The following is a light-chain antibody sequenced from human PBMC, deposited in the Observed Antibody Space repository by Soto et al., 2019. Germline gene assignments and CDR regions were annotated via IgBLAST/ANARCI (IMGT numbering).Light chain of an antibody. Sequence: EIVLTQAPATLSLSPGERATLSCGASQSVSISYLAWYQQKPGLAPRLLIYGASTRATGIPARFSGSGSGTQFTLTISSLEPEDFAVYYCQQRARWVTFGQGTRLEIK. CDR3: QQRARWVT. J-gene: IGKJ5*01. CDR2: GAS. V-gene: IGKV3D-20*01. CDR1: QSVSISY.